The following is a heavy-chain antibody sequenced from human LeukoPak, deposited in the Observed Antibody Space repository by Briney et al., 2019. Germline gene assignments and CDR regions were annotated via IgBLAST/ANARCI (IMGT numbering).Heavy chain of an antibody. CDR1: GSTFSSYA. Sequence: GGSLRLSCAASGSTFSSYALHWVRQAPGKGLEWVAVISYDDGSNKYYADSVKGRFTISRDNSKNTLYLQMNSLRTEDTAVYYCARESGGNTPYYFDYWGQGTLVTVSS. D-gene: IGHD2-2*02. CDR2: ISYDDGSNK. J-gene: IGHJ4*02. V-gene: IGHV3-30*04. CDR3: ARESGGNTPYYFDY.